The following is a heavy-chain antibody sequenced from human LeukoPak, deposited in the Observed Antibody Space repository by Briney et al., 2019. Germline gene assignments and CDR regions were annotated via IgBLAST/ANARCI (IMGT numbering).Heavy chain of an antibody. CDR3: AKDFRRGYSYGYYYGMDV. D-gene: IGHD5-18*01. CDR2: ISYNGSNK. J-gene: IGHJ6*04. CDR1: GFTFSNYG. Sequence: GGSLRLSCAASGFTFSNYGMHWVRQAPGKGLEWVAVISYNGSNKYYADSVKGRFTISRDNSKNTLYLQMNSLRAEATAVYYGAKDFRRGYSYGYYYGMDVWGKGTTVTVSS. V-gene: IGHV3-30*18.